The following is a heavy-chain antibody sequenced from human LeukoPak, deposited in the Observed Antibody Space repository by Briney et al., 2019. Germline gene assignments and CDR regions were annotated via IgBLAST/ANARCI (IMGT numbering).Heavy chain of an antibody. CDR2: ISSSSSSYI. CDR3: ARENSGSYYQFDC. V-gene: IGHV3-21*01. J-gene: IGHJ4*02. Sequence: GGSLRLSCAASGFTFSSYSMNWVRQAPGKGLEWVSSISSSSSSYIYYADSVKGRFTISRDNAKNSLYLQMNSLRPADTAVYYCARENSGSYYQFDCWGQGTLVTVSS. D-gene: IGHD1-26*01. CDR1: GFTFSSYS.